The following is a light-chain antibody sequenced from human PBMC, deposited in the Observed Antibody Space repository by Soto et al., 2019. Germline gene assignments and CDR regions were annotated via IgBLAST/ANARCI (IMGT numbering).Light chain of an antibody. CDR2: LEGSGSY. Sequence: QPVLTQSSSASASLGSSVKLTCTLSSGHSSYIIAWHQQKPGKAPRYLMKLEGSGSYNKGSGVPDRFSGSSSGADRCLTISNLQFEDEADYYCETWDSNTRVFGGGTKLTVL. CDR1: SGHSSYI. J-gene: IGLJ2*01. CDR3: ETWDSNTRV. V-gene: IGLV4-60*02.